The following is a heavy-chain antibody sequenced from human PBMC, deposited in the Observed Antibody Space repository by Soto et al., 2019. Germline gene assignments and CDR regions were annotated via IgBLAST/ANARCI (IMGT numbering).Heavy chain of an antibody. Sequence: QVQLQESGPGLVKPSQTLSLTCTVSGGSISSGDYYWSWIRQPPGKGLEWIGYIYYSGITYYNPSLKSRVTISADTSQSQFSLKLSSVTAADTAVYYWARVGSGIATRPFDYWGQGTLVTVSS. CDR3: ARVGSGIATRPFDY. V-gene: IGHV4-30-4*01. J-gene: IGHJ4*02. CDR1: GGSISSGDYY. D-gene: IGHD6-6*01. CDR2: IYYSGIT.